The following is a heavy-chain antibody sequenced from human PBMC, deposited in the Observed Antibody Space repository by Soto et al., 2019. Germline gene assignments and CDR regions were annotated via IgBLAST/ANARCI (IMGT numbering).Heavy chain of an antibody. CDR2: INHSGST. CDR3: ASGYSSSSAYCYYGMDV. J-gene: IGHJ6*02. V-gene: IGHV4-34*01. D-gene: IGHD6-6*01. Sequence: SETLSLTCAVYGGSFSGYYWSWIRQPPGKGLEWIGEINHSGSTNYNPSLKSRVTISVDTSKNQFSLKLSSVTAADTAVYYCASGYSSSSAYCYYGMDVWGQGTTVTVSS. CDR1: GGSFSGYY.